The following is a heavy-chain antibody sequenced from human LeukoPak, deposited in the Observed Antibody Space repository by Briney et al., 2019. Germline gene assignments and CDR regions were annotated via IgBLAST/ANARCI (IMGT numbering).Heavy chain of an antibody. J-gene: IGHJ3*01. CDR1: GFIFSSYD. CDR2: ISYDGSNK. V-gene: IGHV3-30*03. CDR3: ARDPHYGGNPQ. D-gene: IGHD4-23*01. Sequence: GGSLRLSCAASGFIFSSYDMHWVRQAPGKGLEWVAVISYDGSNKYYGDSVKGRFTISGDNSKNTLYLQMNSLRAEDTAVYYCARDPHYGGNPQWGQGTMVIVSS.